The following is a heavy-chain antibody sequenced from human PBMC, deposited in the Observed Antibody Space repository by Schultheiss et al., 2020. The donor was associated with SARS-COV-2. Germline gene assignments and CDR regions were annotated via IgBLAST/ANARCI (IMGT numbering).Heavy chain of an antibody. Sequence: GGSLRLSCTASGFTFSDHYMDWVRQAPGKGLEWVAAMWYDGSNEYHADSVKGRFSISRDNSKDTLYLQMNSLRGDDTAVYYCARDVDSSAWNGMDVWGQGTTVTVSS. CDR2: MWYDGSNE. J-gene: IGHJ6*02. CDR3: ARDVDSSAWNGMDV. CDR1: GFTFSDHY. V-gene: IGHV3-33*08. D-gene: IGHD3-22*01.